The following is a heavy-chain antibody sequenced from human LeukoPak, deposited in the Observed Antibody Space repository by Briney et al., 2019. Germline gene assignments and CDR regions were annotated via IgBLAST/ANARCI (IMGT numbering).Heavy chain of an antibody. CDR1: GLTFSSYW. V-gene: IGHV3-74*01. J-gene: IGHJ4*02. CDR2: LNSDGRTT. CDR3: AREGFGY. D-gene: IGHD3-10*01. Sequence: GGSLRLSCAASGLTFSSYWMYWVRQAPGKGLVLVSRLNSDGRTTAYADSVKGRLTISRDNAKTTLYLQMNSLRAEDTAVYYCAREGFGYWGQGTLVTVSS.